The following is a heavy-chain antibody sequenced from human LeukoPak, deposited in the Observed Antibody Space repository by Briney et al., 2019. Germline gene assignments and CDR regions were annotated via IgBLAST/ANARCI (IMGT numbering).Heavy chain of an antibody. CDR3: ASAMTSVTTTVPYDY. CDR2: IYHSGSI. J-gene: IGHJ4*02. D-gene: IGHD4-17*01. Sequence: SETLSLTCAVSGGSISSNNWWSWVRQPPGKGLEWIGEIYHSGSINYNPSLKSRVTISVDKSKNQFPLKLSSVTAADTAVYYCASAMTSVTTTVPYDYWGQGTLVTVSS. V-gene: IGHV4-4*02. CDR1: GGSISSNNW.